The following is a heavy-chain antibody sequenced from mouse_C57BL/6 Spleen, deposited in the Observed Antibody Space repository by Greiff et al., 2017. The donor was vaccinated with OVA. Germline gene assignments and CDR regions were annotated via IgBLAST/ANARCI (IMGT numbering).Heavy chain of an antibody. CDR3: TRGDYSNYERAMDY. Sequence: EVQLQQSGTVLARPGASVKMSCKTSGYTFTSYWMHWVKQRPGQGLEWIGAIYPGNSDTSYNQKFKGKAKLTAVTSASTAYMELISLTNEDSAVYYCTRGDYSNYERAMDYWGQGTSVTVSS. J-gene: IGHJ4*01. V-gene: IGHV1-5*01. D-gene: IGHD2-5*01. CDR2: IYPGNSDT. CDR1: GYTFTSYW.